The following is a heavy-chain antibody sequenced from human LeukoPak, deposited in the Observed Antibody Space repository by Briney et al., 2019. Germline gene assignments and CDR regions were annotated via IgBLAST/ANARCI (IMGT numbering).Heavy chain of an antibody. J-gene: IGHJ4*02. V-gene: IGHV4-4*07. D-gene: IGHD6-19*01. CDR1: GGSVNTYY. Sequence: PSETLSLTCSVSGGSVNTYYWSWIRQSTGKGLEWIGRISITEGTNYNPSLKSRVSMSVDASKNQVSLKLGSVTAADTAVYYCARLRRDINDWYADDCWGQGTLVTVSS. CDR2: ISITEGT. CDR3: ARLRRDINDWYADDC.